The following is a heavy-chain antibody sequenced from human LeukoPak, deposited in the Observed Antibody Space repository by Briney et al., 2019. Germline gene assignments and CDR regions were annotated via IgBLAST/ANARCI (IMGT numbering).Heavy chain of an antibody. V-gene: IGHV3-23*01. CDR3: AKDNYGGDIAAAGTVFDY. CDR1: GFTFSSYA. CDR2: ISGSGGST. J-gene: IGHJ4*02. D-gene: IGHD6-13*01. Sequence: PGGSLRLSFAASGFTFSSYAMSCVRQAPGKGLEWVSAISGSGGSTYYADSVKGRFTISRDNSKNTLYLQMNSLRAEDTAVYYCAKDNYGGDIAAAGTVFDYWGQGTLVTVSS.